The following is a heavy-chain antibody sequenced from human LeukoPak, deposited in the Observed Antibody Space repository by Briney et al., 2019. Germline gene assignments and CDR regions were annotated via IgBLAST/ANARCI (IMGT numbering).Heavy chain of an antibody. CDR1: GFTFSSYS. J-gene: IGHJ4*02. Sequence: QPGGSLRLSCAASGFTFSSYSMNWVRQAPGKGLEWVSYISSSSSTIYYADSVKGRFTISRDNAKNSLYLQMNSLRAEDTAIYYCATYRQVLLPFESWGQGTLVTVSS. CDR2: ISSSSSTI. D-gene: IGHD2-8*02. CDR3: ATYRQVLLPFES. V-gene: IGHV3-48*01.